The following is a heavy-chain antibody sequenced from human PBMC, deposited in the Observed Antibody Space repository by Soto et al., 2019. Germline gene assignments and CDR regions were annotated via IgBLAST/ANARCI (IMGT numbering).Heavy chain of an antibody. CDR3: AKGAVAGTPTSYYYYGMDV. Sequence: QVQLLQSGAEVKKPGSSVRVSCEASGGTFRTYAISWVRQAPGQGLEWMGEIIPIFGKVNYAQKFQGRVTITADESTTTVYMDLRSLTSEDTAVNYCAKGAVAGTPTSYYYYGMDVWGQGTKVTVP. D-gene: IGHD6-19*01. V-gene: IGHV1-69*12. J-gene: IGHJ6*02. CDR2: IIPIFGKV. CDR1: GGTFRTYA.